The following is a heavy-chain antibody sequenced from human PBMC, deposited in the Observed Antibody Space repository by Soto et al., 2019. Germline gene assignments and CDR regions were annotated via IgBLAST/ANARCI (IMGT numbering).Heavy chain of an antibody. CDR3: ARSRPYCTNGVCYRGYNWFDP. V-gene: IGHV2-70*01. CDR2: IDWDDDK. Sequence: SGPTLVNPTQTLTLTCTFSGFSLSTSGMCVSWIRQPPGKALEWLALIDWDDDKYYRTSLKTRLTISKDTSKNQVVLTMTNMDPVDTATYYCARSRPYCTNGVCYRGYNWFDPWGQGTLVTVSS. CDR1: GFSLSTSGMC. J-gene: IGHJ5*02. D-gene: IGHD2-8*01.